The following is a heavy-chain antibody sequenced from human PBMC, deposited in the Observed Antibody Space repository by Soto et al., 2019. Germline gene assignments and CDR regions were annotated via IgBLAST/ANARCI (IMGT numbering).Heavy chain of an antibody. CDR3: ARASITMIVVVITFPDY. CDR1: GFTFSSYW. D-gene: IGHD3-22*01. Sequence: PGGSLRLSCAASGFTFSSYWMSWVRQAPGKGLEWVANIKQDGSEKYYVDSVKGRFTISRDNAKNSLYLQMNSLRAEDTAVYYRARASITMIVVVITFPDYWGQGTLVTVSS. V-gene: IGHV3-7*03. J-gene: IGHJ4*02. CDR2: IKQDGSEK.